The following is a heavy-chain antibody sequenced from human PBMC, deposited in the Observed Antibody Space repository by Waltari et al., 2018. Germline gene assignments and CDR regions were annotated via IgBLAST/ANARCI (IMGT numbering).Heavy chain of an antibody. Sequence: QVQLFQSVSEVRKPCASVEVSCKASGYPFTSYDITLVQPATAPRLGWWGWRNPNRGNTGYAQKFQGRGTMTRNNSISTGYMELSSMRSEDTAVYYCARDDGSSTSCYNYYYYYYGMDDWGQGTTVTVSS. V-gene: IGHV1-8*01. CDR2: RNPNRGNT. J-gene: IGHJ6*02. CDR1: GYPFTSYD. D-gene: IGHD2-2*02. CDR3: ARDDGSSTSCYNYYYYYYGMDD.